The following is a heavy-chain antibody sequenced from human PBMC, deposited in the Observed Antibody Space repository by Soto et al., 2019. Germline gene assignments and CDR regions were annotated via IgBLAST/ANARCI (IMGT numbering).Heavy chain of an antibody. Sequence: QVQLQESGPGLVKPSETLSLTCTVSGASISGFYWSWIRKSAGKGLEWIGRIYATGTTDYNPSLKSRVMMSVDTYKKQFSRKLRSVTAADTAVYYCVRDGTKTLRDWFDPWGQGISVTVSS. CDR2: IYATGTT. CDR3: VRDGTKTLRDWFDP. D-gene: IGHD1-1*01. J-gene: IGHJ5*02. V-gene: IGHV4-4*07. CDR1: GASISGFY.